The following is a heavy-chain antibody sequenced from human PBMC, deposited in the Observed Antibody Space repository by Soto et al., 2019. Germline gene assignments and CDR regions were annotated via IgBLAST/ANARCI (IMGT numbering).Heavy chain of an antibody. CDR1: GFTFSSYG. CDR2: ISYDGSNK. Sequence: QVQLVESGGCVVQPGRSLRLSCAASGFTFSSYGMHWVRQAPGEGLEWVALISYDGSNKYYADSVKGRFTISRDYSKNTLYLQMNSLRAEDTAVYYCAKGPAIVLVPAAMNYYYGMDVWGQGTTVTVSS. J-gene: IGHJ6*02. V-gene: IGHV3-30*18. CDR3: AKGPAIVLVPAAMNYYYGMDV. D-gene: IGHD2-2*01.